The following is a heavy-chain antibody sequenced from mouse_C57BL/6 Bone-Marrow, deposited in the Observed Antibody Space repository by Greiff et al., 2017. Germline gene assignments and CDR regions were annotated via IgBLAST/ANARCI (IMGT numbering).Heavy chain of an antibody. CDR3: ARDWDYAPKAVNYAMDY. CDR2: SRNKANDYTT. CDR1: GFTFSDFY. V-gene: IGHV7-1*01. J-gene: IGHJ4*01. Sequence: EVKLMDSGGGLVQSGRSLRLSCATSGFTFSDFYMEWVRQAPGKGLEWIAASRNKANDYTTEYSASVKGRFIVSRDTSQSILYLQMNALRAEDTAIYYCARDWDYAPKAVNYAMDYWGQGTSVTVSS. D-gene: IGHD3-3*01.